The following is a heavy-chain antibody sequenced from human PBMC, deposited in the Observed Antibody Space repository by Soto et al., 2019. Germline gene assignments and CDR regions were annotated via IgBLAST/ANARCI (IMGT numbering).Heavy chain of an antibody. V-gene: IGHV3-11*01. CDR3: ARDVDADFRTDFDY. Sequence: GGSLRLSCAASGFTFSDYYIHWIRRAPGKGLEWISYISGNGEIIQYAASARGRFTIARDNAENSVYLEMDSLRAEDTALYYCARDVDADFRTDFDYWGRGTLVTVSS. J-gene: IGHJ4*02. CDR1: GFTFSDYY. CDR2: ISGNGEII. D-gene: IGHD4-17*01.